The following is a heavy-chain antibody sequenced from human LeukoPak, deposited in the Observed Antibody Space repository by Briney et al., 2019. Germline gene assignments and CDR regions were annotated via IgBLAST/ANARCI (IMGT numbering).Heavy chain of an antibody. J-gene: IGHJ4*02. CDR1: GYMFASYG. CDR2: TGVYNDNT. CDR3: ARDLFEYTYGLPFEY. Sequence: ASVKVSCKASGYMFASYGISWARQAPGQGLEWMGWTGVYNDNTNLAPKFQGRVTMTTDISTSTAVMELRSLRSDGTAVYYCARDLFEYTYGLPFEYWGQGTLVTVSS. D-gene: IGHD5-18*01. V-gene: IGHV1-18*01.